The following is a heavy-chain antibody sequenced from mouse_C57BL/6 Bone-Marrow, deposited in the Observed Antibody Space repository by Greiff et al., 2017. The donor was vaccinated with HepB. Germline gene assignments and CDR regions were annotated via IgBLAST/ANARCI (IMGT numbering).Heavy chain of an antibody. Sequence: EVQRVESGGGLVKPGWSLKLSCAASGFTFSSYAMSWVRQTPEKRLEWVATISDGGSYTYYPDNVKGRFTISRDNAKNNLYLQMSHLKSEDTAMYYCARDPSYYGYDRLAYWGQGTLVTVSA. V-gene: IGHV5-4*01. CDR1: GFTFSSYA. D-gene: IGHD2-2*01. CDR2: ISDGGSYT. CDR3: ARDPSYYGYDRLAY. J-gene: IGHJ3*01.